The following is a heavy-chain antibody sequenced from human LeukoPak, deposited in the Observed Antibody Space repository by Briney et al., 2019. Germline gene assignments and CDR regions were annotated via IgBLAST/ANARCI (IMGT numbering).Heavy chain of an antibody. V-gene: IGHV3-48*03. CDR3: AKDSFPYSSGWNWFDP. Sequence: GGSLRLSCAASGFTFSSYEMNWVRQAPGKGLEWVSYISSSGSTIYYADSVKGRFTISRDNAKNSLYLQMNSLRAEGTAVYYCAKDSFPYSSGWNWFDPWGQGTLVTVSS. CDR1: GFTFSSYE. D-gene: IGHD6-19*01. CDR2: ISSSGSTI. J-gene: IGHJ5*02.